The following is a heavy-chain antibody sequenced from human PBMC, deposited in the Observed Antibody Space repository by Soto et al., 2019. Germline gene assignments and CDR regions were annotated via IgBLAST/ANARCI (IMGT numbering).Heavy chain of an antibody. V-gene: IGHV5-10-1*01. Sequence: HGESLKISCKGSGYSFTSYWISWVRQMPGKGLEWMGRIDPSDSYTNYSPSFQGHVTISADKSISTAYLQWSSLKASDTAMYYCARRLAAAGTYYYYGMDVWGQGTTVTVSS. CDR1: GYSFTSYW. D-gene: IGHD6-13*01. CDR3: ARRLAAAGTYYYYGMDV. CDR2: IDPSDSYT. J-gene: IGHJ6*02.